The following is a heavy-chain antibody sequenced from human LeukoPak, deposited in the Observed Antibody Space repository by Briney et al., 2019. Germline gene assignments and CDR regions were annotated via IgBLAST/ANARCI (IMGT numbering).Heavy chain of an antibody. CDR2: ISYDGSNK. V-gene: IGHV3-30-3*01. J-gene: IGHJ4*02. D-gene: IGHD3-22*01. CDR3: ARDYLDDSSGYYLGD. Sequence: GGSLRLSCAASGFTFNSYAMHWVRQAPGKGLEWVAVISYDGSNKYYADSVKGRFTISRDNSKNSLYLQMNSLRAEDTAVYYCARDYLDDSSGYYLGDWGQGTLVTVSS. CDR1: GFTFNSYA.